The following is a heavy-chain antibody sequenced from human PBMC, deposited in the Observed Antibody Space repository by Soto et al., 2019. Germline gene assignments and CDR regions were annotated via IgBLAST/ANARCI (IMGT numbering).Heavy chain of an antibody. CDR2: ISSSSSTI. CDR1: GFTFSSYS. V-gene: IGHV3-48*01. J-gene: IGHJ3*02. Sequence: GGSLRLSCAASGFTFSSYSMNWVRQAPGKGLEWVSYISSSSSTIYYADSVKGRFTISRDNAKNTLYLQMNSLRAEDTAVYYCAKLSALGAFDIWGQGTMVTVSS. CDR3: AKLSALGAFDI.